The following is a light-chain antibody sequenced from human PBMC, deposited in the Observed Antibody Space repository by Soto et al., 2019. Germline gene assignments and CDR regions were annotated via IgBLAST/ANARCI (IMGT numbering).Light chain of an antibody. J-gene: IGKJ1*01. CDR2: AAS. V-gene: IGKV3-15*01. Sequence: EIVMTQSPATLSVSPGDRATLSCRASESVTSSLAWYQQKPGQPPRLLIYAASTRATDVPARFSGGGSETEFTLTISSLQSEDFAVYFCQQYGSIRTFGQGTKVDIK. CDR3: QQYGSIRT. CDR1: ESVTSS.